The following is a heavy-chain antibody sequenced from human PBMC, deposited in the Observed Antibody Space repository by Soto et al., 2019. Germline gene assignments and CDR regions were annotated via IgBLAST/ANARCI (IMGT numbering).Heavy chain of an antibody. D-gene: IGHD3-16*01. J-gene: IGHJ6*02. CDR3: ARDGAVPYGMDV. CDR2: TYYSGST. V-gene: IGHV4-31*03. Sequence: QVQLQESGPGLVKPSQTLSLTCTVSGGSISSGGYYWSWIRQHPGKGLEWIGNTYYSGSTYYNPPRKSRINISVDTSKNQFSLQLNSVTAADTAVYYCARDGAVPYGMDVWGQGTTVIVSS. CDR1: GGSISSGGYY.